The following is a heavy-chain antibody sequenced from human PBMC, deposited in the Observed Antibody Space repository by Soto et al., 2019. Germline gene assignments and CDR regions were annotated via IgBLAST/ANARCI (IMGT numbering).Heavy chain of an antibody. Sequence: PSETLSVTCTFSGGSISIGDYYWSWIRQPPGKGLEWIGYLYYSGSTYYNPSLKSRVTISVDTSKNQFSLKLSSVTAADTAVYYCAGMVRGDSGAFDIWGQGTMVTVSS. V-gene: IGHV4-30-4*01. CDR3: AGMVRGDSGAFDI. CDR2: LYYSGST. D-gene: IGHD3-10*01. CDR1: GGSISIGDYY. J-gene: IGHJ3*02.